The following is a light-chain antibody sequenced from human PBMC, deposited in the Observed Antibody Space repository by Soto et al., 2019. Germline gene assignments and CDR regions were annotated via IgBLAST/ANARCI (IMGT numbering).Light chain of an antibody. Sequence: DTQMTQSPSTLSAFVGDRVSITCRASQNISRWLAWYQQKPGKAPKLLIYDGSTLESGVPSRFSGSGSGTEFILTISSLQPDDFATFYCQQYSNGWRFGQGTKVDIK. V-gene: IGKV1-5*01. CDR3: QQYSNGWR. CDR1: QNISRW. J-gene: IGKJ1*01. CDR2: DGS.